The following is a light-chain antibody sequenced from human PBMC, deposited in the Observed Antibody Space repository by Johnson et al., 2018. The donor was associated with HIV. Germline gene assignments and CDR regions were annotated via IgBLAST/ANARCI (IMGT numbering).Light chain of an antibody. CDR2: KDN. J-gene: IGLJ1*01. CDR1: SSTVGNNF. V-gene: IGLV1-51*02. CDR3: GTWDSSLSAC. Sequence: QSVLTQPPSVSAAPGQKVTISCSGSSSTVGNNFVSWYQVLPGTAPKLLIYKDNERPSGIPDRFSGSKSGTSATLGITGLQTGDEADYYCGTWDSSLSACFGTGTKVTVL.